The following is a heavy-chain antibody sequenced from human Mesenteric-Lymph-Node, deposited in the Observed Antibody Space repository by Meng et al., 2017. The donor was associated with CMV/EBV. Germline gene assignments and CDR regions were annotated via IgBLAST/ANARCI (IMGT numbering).Heavy chain of an antibody. Sequence: GSFISYAISWVRQAPEQGLEWMGGIIPIFGTANYAQKFQGRVTITADESTSTAYMELSSLRSEDTAVYYCASGRDIVVVPAAMSIDYWGQGTLVTVSS. CDR1: GSFISYA. CDR2: IIPIFGTA. V-gene: IGHV1-69*01. D-gene: IGHD2-2*01. J-gene: IGHJ4*02. CDR3: ASGRDIVVVPAAMSIDY.